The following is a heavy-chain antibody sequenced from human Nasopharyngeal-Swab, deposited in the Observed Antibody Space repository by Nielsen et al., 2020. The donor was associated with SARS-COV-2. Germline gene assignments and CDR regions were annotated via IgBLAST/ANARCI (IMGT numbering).Heavy chain of an antibody. Sequence: WIRQPPGKGLEWIGEINHSGSTNYNPSLKSRATISVDTSKNQFSLKLSSVTAADTAVYYCARGSLVVVTIAPFDYWGQGTLVTVSS. J-gene: IGHJ4*02. CDR3: ARGSLVVVTIAPFDY. V-gene: IGHV4-34*01. CDR2: INHSGST. D-gene: IGHD3-22*01.